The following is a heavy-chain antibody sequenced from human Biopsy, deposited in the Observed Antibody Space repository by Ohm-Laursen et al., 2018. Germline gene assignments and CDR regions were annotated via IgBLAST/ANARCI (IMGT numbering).Heavy chain of an antibody. V-gene: IGHV4-59*12. J-gene: IGHJ6*02. Sequence: SETLSLTCTVSGGSISSDYWSWIRQTPGQGLEWIGYIYYSGSTNYNPSLKSRVTISVDTSKNQFSLRLNSVTDADTAVYYCARATNSTGWPYYYFYGMDVWGQGTTVTVSS. CDR2: IYYSGST. CDR1: GGSISSDY. D-gene: IGHD2/OR15-2a*01. CDR3: ARATNSTGWPYYYFYGMDV.